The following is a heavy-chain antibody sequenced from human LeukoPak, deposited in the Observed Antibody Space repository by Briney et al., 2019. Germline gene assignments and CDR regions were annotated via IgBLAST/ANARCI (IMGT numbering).Heavy chain of an antibody. V-gene: IGHV4-30-4*07. Sequence: PSETLSLTCAVSGGSISSGGYSWSWIRQPPGKGLEWIGYIYYSGSTYYNPSLKSRVTISVDTSKNQFSLKLSSVTAADTAVYYCAREDYGGNGDDAFDIWGQGTLVTVSS. CDR3: AREDYGGNGDDAFDI. J-gene: IGHJ3*02. D-gene: IGHD4-23*01. CDR1: GGSISSGGYS. CDR2: IYYSGST.